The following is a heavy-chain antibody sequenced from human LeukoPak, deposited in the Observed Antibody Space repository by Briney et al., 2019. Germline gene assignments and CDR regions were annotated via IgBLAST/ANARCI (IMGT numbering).Heavy chain of an antibody. CDR3: ARGRGSSLDY. J-gene: IGHJ4*02. V-gene: IGHV4-34*01. CDR1: GGSFSGYY. D-gene: IGHD2-2*01. CDR2: INHSGST. Sequence: SETLSLTCAVYGGSFSGYYWSWIRRPPGKGLEWIGEINHSGSTNYNPSLKSQVTISVDTSKNQFSLKLSSVTAADTAVYYCARGRGSSLDYWGQGTLVTVSS.